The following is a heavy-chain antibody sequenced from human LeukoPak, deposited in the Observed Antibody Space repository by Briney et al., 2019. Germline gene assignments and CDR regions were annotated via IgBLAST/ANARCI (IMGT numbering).Heavy chain of an antibody. D-gene: IGHD3-22*01. V-gene: IGHV4-59*01. J-gene: IGHJ3*02. CDR1: GGSISSYY. Sequence: SETLSLTCTVSGGSISSYYWSWIRQSPGKGLEWIGYIYYSGSTNYNPSLKSRVTISVDTSKNQFSLKLSSVTAADTAVYYCARESSSGYFYAFDIWGQGTMVTVSS. CDR3: ARESSSGYFYAFDI. CDR2: IYYSGST.